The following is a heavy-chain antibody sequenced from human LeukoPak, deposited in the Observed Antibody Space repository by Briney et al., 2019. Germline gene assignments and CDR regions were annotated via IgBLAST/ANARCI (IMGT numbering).Heavy chain of an antibody. V-gene: IGHV4-59*01. CDR1: GGSISPYW. D-gene: IGHD4-23*01. CDR2: IYYSAST. CDR3: ARTRAYGGNTPRTFDI. J-gene: IGHJ3*02. Sequence: PSETLSLTCTVSGGSISPYWWSWIRQPPGKGLEWIGYIYYSASTNYNPSLKSRVTISVDTSKNQFSLKLSSVTAVDTAVYYCARTRAYGGNTPRTFDIWGQGTMVTVSS.